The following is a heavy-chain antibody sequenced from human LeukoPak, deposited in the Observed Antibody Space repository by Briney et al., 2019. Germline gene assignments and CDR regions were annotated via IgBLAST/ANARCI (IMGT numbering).Heavy chain of an antibody. V-gene: IGHV4-61*01. Sequence: SETLSLTCTVSGYSISSGYYWSWIRQPPGKGLEWIGYIYYSGSTNYNPSLKSRVTISVDTSKNQFSLKLSSVTAADTAVYYCARGLGMYPNWGQGTLVTVSS. CDR1: GYSISSGYY. CDR2: IYYSGST. D-gene: IGHD7-27*01. J-gene: IGHJ4*02. CDR3: ARGLGMYPN.